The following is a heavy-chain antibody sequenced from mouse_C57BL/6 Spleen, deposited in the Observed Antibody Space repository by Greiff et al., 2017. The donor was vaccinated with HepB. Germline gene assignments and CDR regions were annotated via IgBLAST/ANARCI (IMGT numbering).Heavy chain of an antibody. D-gene: IGHD2-5*01. J-gene: IGHJ4*01. Sequence: EVKVVESGGGLVKPGGSLKLSCAASGFTFSSYAMSWVRQTPEKRLEWVATISDGGSYTYYPDNVKGRFTISRDNAKNNLYLQMSHLKSEDTAMYYCARDVHYSNYVDYAMDYWGQGTSVTVSS. V-gene: IGHV5-4*01. CDR1: GFTFSSYA. CDR3: ARDVHYSNYVDYAMDY. CDR2: ISDGGSYT.